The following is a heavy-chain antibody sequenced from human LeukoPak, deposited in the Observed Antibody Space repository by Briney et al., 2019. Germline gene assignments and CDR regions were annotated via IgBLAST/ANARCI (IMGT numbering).Heavy chain of an antibody. D-gene: IGHD2-2*01. CDR3: ARERSQLLSK. CDR1: GGSISSGGYY. J-gene: IGHJ4*02. Sequence: PSETLSLTCTVSGGSISSGGYYWSWIRQHPGKGLEWIGYIYYSGSTYYNPSLKSRVTISVDTSKNQFSLKLSSVTAADTAVYYCARERSQLLSKWGQGTLVTVSS. CDR2: IYYSGST. V-gene: IGHV4-31*03.